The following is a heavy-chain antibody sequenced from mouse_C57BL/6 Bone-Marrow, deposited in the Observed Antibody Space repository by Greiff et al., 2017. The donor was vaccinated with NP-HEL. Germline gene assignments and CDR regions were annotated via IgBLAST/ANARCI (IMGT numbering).Heavy chain of an antibody. CDR1: GFNIKDDY. CDR3: TTRGGLDY. Sequence: EVKLVESGAELVRPGASVKLSCTASGFNIKDDYMHWVKQRPEQGLEWIGWIDPENGDTEYASKFQGKATITADTSSNTAYLQLSSLTSEDTAVYYCTTRGGLDYWGQGTTLTVSS. J-gene: IGHJ2*01. CDR2: IDPENGDT. V-gene: IGHV14-4*01.